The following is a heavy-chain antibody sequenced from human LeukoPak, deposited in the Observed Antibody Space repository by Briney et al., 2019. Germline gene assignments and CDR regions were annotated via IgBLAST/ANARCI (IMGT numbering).Heavy chain of an antibody. D-gene: IGHD3-3*01. CDR2: IYTSGST. CDR3: ARDSGPYYDFYYFDY. V-gene: IGHV4-4*07. Sequence: PSETLSLTCTVSGGSISSYYWSWIRQPAGKGLEWIGRIYTSGSTSSNPSLKSRVTMSVDTSKNQFSLKLSSVTAADTAVYYCARDSGPYYDFYYFDYWGQGTLVTVSS. J-gene: IGHJ4*02. CDR1: GGSISSYY.